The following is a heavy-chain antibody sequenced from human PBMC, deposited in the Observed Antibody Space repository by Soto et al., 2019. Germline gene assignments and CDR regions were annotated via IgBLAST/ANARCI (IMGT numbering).Heavy chain of an antibody. D-gene: IGHD4-4*01. V-gene: IGHV3-33*01. CDR1: GFTFGIYG. J-gene: IGHJ6*02. CDR3: ARDRTVPTEIYYYYGMDV. Sequence: HPGGSLRLSCAASGFTFGIYGMHWVRQAPGKGLEWVAVIWYDGSNKYYADSVKGRFTISRDNSKNTLYLQMNSLRAEDTAVYYCARDRTVPTEIYYYYGMDVWGQGTTVTVSS. CDR2: IWYDGSNK.